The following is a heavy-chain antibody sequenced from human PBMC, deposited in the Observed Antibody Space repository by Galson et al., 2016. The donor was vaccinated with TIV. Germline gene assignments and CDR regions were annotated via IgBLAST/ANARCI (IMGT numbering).Heavy chain of an antibody. CDR1: GFTFSTHS. D-gene: IGHD3-3*01. CDR2: ITSSSDTI. Sequence: SLRLSCAASGFTFSTHSMHWVRQAPGKGLDWASYITSSSDTIYYTDSVKGRFTISRDKAKNSLYLQMKSLRAEDTAVYYCASARSISGFGVIRRGWFDSWGLGALVTVCS. V-gene: IGHV3-48*01. J-gene: IGHJ5*01. CDR3: ASARSISGFGVIRRGWFDS.